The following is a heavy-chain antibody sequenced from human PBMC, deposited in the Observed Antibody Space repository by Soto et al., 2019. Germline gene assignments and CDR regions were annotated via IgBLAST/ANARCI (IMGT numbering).Heavy chain of an antibody. CDR2: INHSATT. CDR1: GGSFNSYF. Sequence: QVQLQQWAAGLLKPSDTLSLTCAVYGGSFNSYFWRWIRQPPGKGLEWIGEINHSATTNYNPSLTSRATRSVDPCKMQLSVKLSSVAAADTASYYCAKVRAVTNSFYNLVDMDFWAHGSTVTVS. D-gene: IGHD4-17*01. J-gene: IGHJ6*02. V-gene: IGHV4-34*01. CDR3: AKVRAVTNSFYNLVDMDF.